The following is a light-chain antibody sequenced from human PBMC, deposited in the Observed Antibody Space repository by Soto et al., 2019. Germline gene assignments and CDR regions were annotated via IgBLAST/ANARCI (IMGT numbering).Light chain of an antibody. CDR3: SSYTSRSTYV. CDR1: SSDIDGYNY. J-gene: IGLJ1*01. V-gene: IGLV2-14*01. CDR2: DVT. Sequence: QSALTQPASVSGSPGQSITISCTEASSDIDGYNYVSWYQQHPVKAPKLIIYDVTNRPSGVSNRFSGSKSSNTASLTISGLQAEDEADYYCSSYTSRSTYVFGTGTKLTVL.